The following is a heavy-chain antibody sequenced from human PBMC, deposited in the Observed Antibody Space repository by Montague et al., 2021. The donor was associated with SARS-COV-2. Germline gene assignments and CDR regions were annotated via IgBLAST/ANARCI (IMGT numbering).Heavy chain of an antibody. D-gene: IGHD6-13*01. CDR3: ARVGRQPLVQLSGMDV. CDR2: IYYSGST. J-gene: IGHJ6*02. Sequence: SETLSLTCTVSGGSISSSSYYWGWIRQPPGKGLEWIGSIYYSGSTYYXXXLKSRVTISVDTSKNQFSLKLSSVTAADTAVYYCARVGRQPLVQLSGMDVWGQGTTVTVSS. V-gene: IGHV4-39*07. CDR1: GGSISSSSYY.